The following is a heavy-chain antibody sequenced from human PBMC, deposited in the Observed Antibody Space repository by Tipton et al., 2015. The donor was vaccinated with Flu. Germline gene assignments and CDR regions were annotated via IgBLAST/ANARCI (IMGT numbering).Heavy chain of an antibody. J-gene: IGHJ6*02. CDR2: VTHTGST. D-gene: IGHD3-10*01. CDR1: GGSFSGYY. V-gene: IGHV4-34*01. CDR3: ARVPRGPYYGMDV. Sequence: TLSLTCAVYGGSFSGYYWSWIRQPPGKGLEWIGDVTHTGSTNYNPSLKSRVTISVDTSKNQFSLKLSSVTAADTAVYYCARVPRGPYYGMDVWGQGTTVTVSS.